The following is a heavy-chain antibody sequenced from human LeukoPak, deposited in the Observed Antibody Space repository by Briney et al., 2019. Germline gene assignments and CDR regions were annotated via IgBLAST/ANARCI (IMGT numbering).Heavy chain of an antibody. CDR3: TRQGQRYNWNAGKTDYNRFYMDA. Sequence: SETLSLTCAVYGGSFSGYYWSWIRQPPGGGLEWVGEIKQMRSTNNNPPLKSRMTIPLDMSKSQLPCRLSSVSAANTAVYYCTRQGQRYNWNAGKTDYNRFYMDAWGKGTTVTVSS. D-gene: IGHD1-20*01. CDR2: IKQMRST. CDR1: GGSFSGYY. J-gene: IGHJ6*03. V-gene: IGHV4-34*01.